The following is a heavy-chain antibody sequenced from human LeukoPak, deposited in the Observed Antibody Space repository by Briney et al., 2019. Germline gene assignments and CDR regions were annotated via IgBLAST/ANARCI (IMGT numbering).Heavy chain of an antibody. J-gene: IGHJ4*02. CDR3: ARAGRYCSSTSCYTFHFDY. Sequence: ASVKVSCKASGYTFTSYYMHWVRQAPGQGLEWMGWINPNSGGTNYGRVTMTRDTSISTAYMELSRLRSDDTAVYYCARAGRYCSSTSCYTFHFDYWGQGTLVTVSS. CDR1: GYTFTSYY. CDR2: INPNSGGT. V-gene: IGHV1-2*02. D-gene: IGHD2-2*02.